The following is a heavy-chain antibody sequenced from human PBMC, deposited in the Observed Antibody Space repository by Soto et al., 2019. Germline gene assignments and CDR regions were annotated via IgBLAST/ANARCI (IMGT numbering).Heavy chain of an antibody. V-gene: IGHV1-69*13. D-gene: IGHD6-19*01. J-gene: IGHJ4*02. CDR3: ARGSVAEGIAVAGFSLVDY. CDR2: IIPIFGTA. CDR1: GGTFSSYA. Sequence: GASVKVSCKASGGTFSSYAISWVRQAPGQGLEWMGGIIPIFGTANYAQKFQGRVTITADESTSTAYMELSSLRSEDTAVYYCARGSVAEGIAVAGFSLVDYWGQGTLVTAPQ.